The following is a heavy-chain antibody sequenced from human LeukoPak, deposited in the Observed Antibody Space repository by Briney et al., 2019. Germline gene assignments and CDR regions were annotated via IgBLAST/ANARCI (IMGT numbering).Heavy chain of an antibody. V-gene: IGHV1-69*06. CDR2: IIPIFGTA. J-gene: IGHJ4*02. D-gene: IGHD5-18*01. CDR3: ARASGYSYGPIDY. CDR1: GGTFSSYA. Sequence: HGASVKVSCKASGGTFSSYAISWVRQAPGQGLEWMGGIIPIFGTANYAQKFQGRVTITADKSTSTAYMELSSLRSEDTAVYYCARASGYSYGPIDYWGQGTLVTVSS.